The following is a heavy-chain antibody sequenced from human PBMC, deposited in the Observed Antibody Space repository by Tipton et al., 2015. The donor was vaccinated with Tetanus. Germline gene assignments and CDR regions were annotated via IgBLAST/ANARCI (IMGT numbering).Heavy chain of an antibody. CDR1: GGSFSNYY. D-gene: IGHD6-13*01. CDR2: VHPSGST. J-gene: IGHJ4*02. Sequence: TLSLTCAVYGGSFSNYYWSWIRQPPGKGLEWIGEVHPSGSTSYNPSLESRVTISVDTSKNQFSLKLSSVTAADTAVYYCARGGIAAAGGGLDYWGQGTLVTVSS. V-gene: IGHV4-34*01. CDR3: ARGGIAAAGGGLDY.